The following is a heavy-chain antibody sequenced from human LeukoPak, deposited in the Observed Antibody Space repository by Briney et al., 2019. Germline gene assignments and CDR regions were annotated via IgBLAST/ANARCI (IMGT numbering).Heavy chain of an antibody. CDR1: GFTFKKYW. J-gene: IGHJ4*02. CDR2: IKEDGSET. Sequence: GGSLRLSCAASGFTFKKYWMNWVREVPGKGLECWANIKEDGSETYYADSVKGRFTISRDNPKNLLFLQINSLRVEDTAVYYCARETPRRGETRDGYRWGQGTLVTVSS. V-gene: IGHV3-7*01. D-gene: IGHD5-24*01. CDR3: ARETPRRGETRDGYR.